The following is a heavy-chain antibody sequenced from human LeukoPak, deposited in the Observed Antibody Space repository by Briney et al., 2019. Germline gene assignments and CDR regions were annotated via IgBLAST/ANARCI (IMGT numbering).Heavy chain of an antibody. V-gene: IGHV3-23*01. Sequence: GGSLRLSCAASGFTFSSYAMSWVRQAPGKGLEWVSAISTSGDSTNYANSVKGRFTISRDNPKNTLYLQMNSLRAEDTAVYYCARCKTWFGNLAWGQGTLVTVSS. CDR1: GFTFSSYA. CDR3: ARCKTWFGNLA. D-gene: IGHD3-10*01. J-gene: IGHJ5*02. CDR2: ISTSGDST.